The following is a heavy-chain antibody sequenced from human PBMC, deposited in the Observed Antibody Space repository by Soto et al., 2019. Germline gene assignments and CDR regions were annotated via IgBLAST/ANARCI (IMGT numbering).Heavy chain of an antibody. Sequence: QVQLVESGGRVIQPGRSLRLSCADSGFTFRTYGMHWVRQAPGKGLEWLAVISNTGINKYYADSVKGRFTISRDNSRDTLFLQMNSLRGEDTAIYYCAKVIRADSTSSNFYYYSGLDVWGQGTTVTVSS. CDR2: ISNTGINK. D-gene: IGHD6-6*01. CDR1: GFTFRTYG. V-gene: IGHV3-30*18. CDR3: AKVIRADSTSSNFYYYSGLDV. J-gene: IGHJ6*02.